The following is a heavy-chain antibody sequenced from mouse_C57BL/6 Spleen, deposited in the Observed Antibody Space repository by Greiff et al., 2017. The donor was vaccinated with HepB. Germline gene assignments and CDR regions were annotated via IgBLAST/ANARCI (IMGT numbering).Heavy chain of an antibody. Sequence: EVQRVESGGGLVQPKGSLKLSCAASGFSFNTYAMNWVRQAPGKGLEWVARIRSKSNNYATYYADSVKDRFTMSRDDSESMLYLQMKNLKTEDTAMYFCAYDYDGFAYWGQWTLVTVSA. CDR3: AYDYDGFAY. CDR2: IRSKSNNYAT. V-gene: IGHV10-1*01. D-gene: IGHD2-4*01. CDR1: GFSFNTYA. J-gene: IGHJ3*01.